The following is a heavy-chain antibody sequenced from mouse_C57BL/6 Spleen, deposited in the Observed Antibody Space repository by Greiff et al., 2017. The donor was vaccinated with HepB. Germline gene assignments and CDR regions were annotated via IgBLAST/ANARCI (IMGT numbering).Heavy chain of an antibody. CDR1: GYTFTSYW. D-gene: IGHD1-1*01. CDR3: TRFTTVVATRNFFDY. J-gene: IGHJ2*01. Sequence: EVQLQQSGTVLARPGASVKMSCKTSGYTFTSYWMHWVKQRPGQGLEWIGAIYPGNSDTSYNQTFKGKAKLTAVTSASTAYMELSSLTNEDSAVYYCTRFTTVVATRNFFDYWGQGTTLTVSS. CDR2: IYPGNSDT. V-gene: IGHV1-5*01.